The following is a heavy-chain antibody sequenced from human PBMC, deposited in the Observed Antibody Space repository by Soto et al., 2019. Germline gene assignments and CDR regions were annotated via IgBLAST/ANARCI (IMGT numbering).Heavy chain of an antibody. J-gene: IGHJ3*01. CDR1: GFSFSDHH. CDR3: AKLRWAGTPAKEFLF. V-gene: IGHV3-72*01. CDR2: IRNKANSHTT. Sequence: GGSLRLSCVVSGFSFSDHHMDWVRQAPGKGPEWVGRIRNKANSHTTEYAPSVKDRFTISRDDSKNSLYLQMNSLKTDDAAVYYCAKLRWAGTPAKEFLFWGLGTMVTVSS. D-gene: IGHD1-7*01.